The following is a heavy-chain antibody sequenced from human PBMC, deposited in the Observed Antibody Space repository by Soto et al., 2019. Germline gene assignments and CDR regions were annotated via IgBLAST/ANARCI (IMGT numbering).Heavy chain of an antibody. CDR3: VRTNYFSESSVYTRFFDY. D-gene: IGHD3-22*01. Sequence: GGSLRLSCTGSGFTFSDNYIDWVRQAPGKGLEWVGRSGDKAQGYSTIYAASVKGRFTTSRDESKSSVYLQMNSLKTEDTAIYYCVRTNYFSESSVYTRFFDYSGQGPLVTVYS. V-gene: IGHV3-72*01. J-gene: IGHJ4*02. CDR2: SGDKAQGYST. CDR1: GFTFSDNY.